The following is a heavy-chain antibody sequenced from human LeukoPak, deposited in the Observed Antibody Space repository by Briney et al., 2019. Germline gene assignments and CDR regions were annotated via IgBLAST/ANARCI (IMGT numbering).Heavy chain of an antibody. CDR3: ARALGGLDTIKYYFDY. J-gene: IGHJ4*02. V-gene: IGHV1-69*05. Sequence: SVKVSCKASGYTFTGYYMHWVRQAPGQGLEWMGGIIPIFGTANYAQKFQGRVTITTDESTSTAYMELSSLRSEDTAVYYCARALGGLDTIKYYFDYWGQGTLVTVSS. CDR1: GYTFTGYY. CDR2: IIPIFGTA. D-gene: IGHD3-16*01.